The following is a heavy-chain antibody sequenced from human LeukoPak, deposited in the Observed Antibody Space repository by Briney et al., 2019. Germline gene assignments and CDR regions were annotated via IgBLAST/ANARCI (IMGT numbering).Heavy chain of an antibody. CDR2: IYYSGST. CDR3: ARDYKGTSWFDP. D-gene: IGHD3-10*01. Sequence: SETLSLTCTVSGGSISSHYWSWIRQPPGKGLEWIGYIYYSGSTNYNPSLKSRVTISVDTSKNQFSLKLSSVTAADTAVYYCARDYKGTSWFDPWGQGTLVTVSS. J-gene: IGHJ5*02. V-gene: IGHV4-59*11. CDR1: GGSISSHY.